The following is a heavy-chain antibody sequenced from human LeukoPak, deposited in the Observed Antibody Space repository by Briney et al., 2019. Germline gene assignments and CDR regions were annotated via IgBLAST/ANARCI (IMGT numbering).Heavy chain of an antibody. D-gene: IGHD6-13*01. V-gene: IGHV4-4*07. CDR3: AGGVYSSSWSRGYYYYYYYMDV. CDR1: GGSISSYY. J-gene: IGHJ6*03. Sequence: SETLSLTCTVSGGSISSYYWSWIRQPAGKGLEWIGRIYTSGSTNYNPSLKSRVTMSVDTSKNQFSLKLSSVTAADTAVYYCAGGVYSSSWSRGYYYYYYYMDVWGKGTTVTISS. CDR2: IYTSGST.